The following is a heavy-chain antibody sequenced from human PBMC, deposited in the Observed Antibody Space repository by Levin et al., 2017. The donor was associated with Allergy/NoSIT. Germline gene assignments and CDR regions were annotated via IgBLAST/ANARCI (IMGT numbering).Heavy chain of an antibody. CDR1: GFTFSSYA. CDR2: ISGSGTST. J-gene: IGHJ6*03. V-gene: IGHV3-23*01. CDR3: AKAQASYYYYNMDV. Sequence: GGSLRLSCAASGFTFSSYAMSWVRQAPGKGLEWVSGISGSGTSTYYADSVKGRFTISRDNSENTLYLQMNSLRAEDTAVYYCAKAQASYYYYNMDVWGKGTTVTVSS.